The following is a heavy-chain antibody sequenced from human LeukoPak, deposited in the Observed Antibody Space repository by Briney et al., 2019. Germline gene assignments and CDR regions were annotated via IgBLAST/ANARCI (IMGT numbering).Heavy chain of an antibody. CDR2: IYYSGST. CDR3: ARVLVPAANYYYYYMDV. Sequence: PSETLSLTCTVSGGSISSSSYYWGWPRQPPGKGREWIGSIYYSGSTYYNPSLKSRVTISVHTSKNHFSLKLSSVTAADTAVYYCARVLVPAANYYYYYMDVWGKGTTVTVPS. CDR1: GGSISSSSYY. V-gene: IGHV4-39*02. D-gene: IGHD2-2*01. J-gene: IGHJ6*03.